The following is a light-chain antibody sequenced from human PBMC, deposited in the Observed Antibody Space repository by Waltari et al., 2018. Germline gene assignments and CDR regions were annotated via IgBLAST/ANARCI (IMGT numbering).Light chain of an antibody. J-gene: IGKJ1*01. CDR2: GAS. V-gene: IGKV3-20*01. CDR1: QSVSRS. CDR3: QHYVRLPAT. Sequence: IVLTQSPGTLSLSPGERATLYCRASQSVSRSLAWSQQKPGQAPKLPIYGASTRATGIPDRFTGSGSGTDFSLTISSLEPEDFAIYFCQHYVRLPATFGQGTKVEIK.